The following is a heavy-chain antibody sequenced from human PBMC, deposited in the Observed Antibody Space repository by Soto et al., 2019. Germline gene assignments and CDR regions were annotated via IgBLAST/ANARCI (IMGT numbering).Heavy chain of an antibody. CDR2: TYHTGST. J-gene: IGHJ5*02. Sequence: QVQLQESGPRLVRPSGTLSLTCTISGGSFGTNYWSWIRQAPGKGLEWIGYTYHTGSTKYNPSLKSRATISVDTSKNQFSLTLNSAAAAATAVYYCATDSAGRGPFDPWGQGILVTVSS. CDR3: ATDSAGRGPFDP. CDR1: GGSFGTNY. D-gene: IGHD3-10*01. V-gene: IGHV4-59*13.